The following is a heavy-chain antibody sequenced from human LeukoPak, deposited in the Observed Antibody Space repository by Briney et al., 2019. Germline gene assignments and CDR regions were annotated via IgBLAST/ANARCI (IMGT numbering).Heavy chain of an antibody. V-gene: IGHV1-69*05. CDR2: IILIFGTA. Sequence: SVKVSCKASGGTFSSYAISWVRQAPGQGLEWMGRIILIFGTANYAQKFQGRVTITTDESTSTAYMELSSLRSEDTAVYYCARDRLYSSSPPLTNWGQGTLVTVSS. D-gene: IGHD6-13*01. CDR1: GGTFSSYA. J-gene: IGHJ4*02. CDR3: ARDRLYSSSPPLTN.